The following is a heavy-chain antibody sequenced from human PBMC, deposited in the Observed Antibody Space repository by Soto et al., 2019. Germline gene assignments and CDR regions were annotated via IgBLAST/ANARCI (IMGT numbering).Heavy chain of an antibody. V-gene: IGHV3-23*01. J-gene: IGHJ6*03. CDR2: ISGSGGST. D-gene: IGHD4-17*01. CDR3: AKDRCHDYGDYYYYYYMDV. Sequence: GGSLRLSCAASGFTFSSYAMSWVRQAPGKGLEWVSAISGSGGSTYYADSVKGRFTISRDNSKNTLYLQMNSLRAEDTAVYYCAKDRCHDYGDYYYYYYMDVWGKGTTVTVSS. CDR1: GFTFSSYA.